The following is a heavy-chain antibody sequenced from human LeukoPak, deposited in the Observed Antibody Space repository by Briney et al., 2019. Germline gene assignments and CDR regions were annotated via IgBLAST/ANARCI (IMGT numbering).Heavy chain of an antibody. CDR1: RGSISSGSYY. CDR3: ARHYSSGFYYFDY. J-gene: IGHJ4*02. Sequence: SETLSLTCTVSRGSISSGSYYWGWIRQPPGKGLEWIGSIYYSGNTYFNPSLKSRVTISVDTSKNQFSLKLSSVTAADTAVYSCARHYSSGFYYFDYWGQGTLVTVSS. D-gene: IGHD5-18*01. V-gene: IGHV4-39*01. CDR2: IYYSGNT.